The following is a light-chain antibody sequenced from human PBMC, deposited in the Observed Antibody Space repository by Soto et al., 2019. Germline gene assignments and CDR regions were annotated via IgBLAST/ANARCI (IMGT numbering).Light chain of an antibody. Sequence: EIVMTQSPATLSVSPGEGATLSCRASQSVSNNLAWYRQKPGQAPRLLIYGASTRATDIPARFSGSVSGTEFTLTISILQTEDFAGYYCQQYNNSWTLGQGTKVEIK. CDR1: QSVSNN. CDR3: QQYNNSWT. V-gene: IGKV3-15*01. J-gene: IGKJ1*01. CDR2: GAS.